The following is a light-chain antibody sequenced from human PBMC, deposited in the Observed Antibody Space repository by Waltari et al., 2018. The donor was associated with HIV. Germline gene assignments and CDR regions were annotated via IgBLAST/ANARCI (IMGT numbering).Light chain of an antibody. CDR3: QHYNNWT. Sequence: EIVMTQSPATLSVSPGERATLSCRASQSVSSNLAWYQQKPGQAPRLLIYGASTRATGIPARFSGSGSGTEFTLTISSLQSEDFAVYYCQHYNNWTFGQGTKWKSN. V-gene: IGKV3-15*01. CDR2: GAS. CDR1: QSVSSN. J-gene: IGKJ1*01.